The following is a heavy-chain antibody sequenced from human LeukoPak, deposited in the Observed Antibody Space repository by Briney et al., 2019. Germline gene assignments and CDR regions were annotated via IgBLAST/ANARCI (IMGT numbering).Heavy chain of an antibody. Sequence: ASVKVSCKASGYTFTSYGISWVRQAPGQGLEWMGWISAYNGNTNYAQKLQGRVTMTTDTSTSTAYMELSSLRSEDTAVYYCAADPNKGTGDYWGQGTLVTVSS. D-gene: IGHD1-14*01. V-gene: IGHV1-18*01. CDR3: AADPNKGTGDY. CDR1: GYTFTSYG. J-gene: IGHJ4*02. CDR2: ISAYNGNT.